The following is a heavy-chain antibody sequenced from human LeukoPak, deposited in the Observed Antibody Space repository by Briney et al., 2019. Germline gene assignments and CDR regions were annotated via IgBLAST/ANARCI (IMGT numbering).Heavy chain of an antibody. Sequence: GASVKVSCKASGGTFSSYAISWVRQAPGQGLEWMGRIIPILGIANYAQKFQGRVTITADESTSTAYMELSSLRSEDTAVYYCARLYLCSSTSCYAFDIWGQGTMVTVSS. D-gene: IGHD2-2*01. CDR3: ARLYLCSSTSCYAFDI. CDR1: GGTFSSYA. CDR2: IIPILGIA. V-gene: IGHV1-69*04. J-gene: IGHJ3*02.